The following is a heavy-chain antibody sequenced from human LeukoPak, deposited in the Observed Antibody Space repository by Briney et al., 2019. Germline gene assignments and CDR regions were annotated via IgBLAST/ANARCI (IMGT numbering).Heavy chain of an antibody. J-gene: IGHJ4*02. D-gene: IGHD4-17*01. V-gene: IGHV3-30*18. CDR1: GFTFSSDG. Sequence: GRSLRLSCAASGFTFSSDGMHWVRQAPGKGLEWVAVISYDGSNKYYADSVKGRFTISRDNSKNTLYLQMNSLRAEDTAVYYCAKRDDYGDYYFDYWGQGTLVTVSS. CDR2: ISYDGSNK. CDR3: AKRDDYGDYYFDY.